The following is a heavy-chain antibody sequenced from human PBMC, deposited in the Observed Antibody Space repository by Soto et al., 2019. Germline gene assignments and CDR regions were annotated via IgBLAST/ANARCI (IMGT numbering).Heavy chain of an antibody. CDR1: GYTFTSYG. V-gene: IGHV1-18*01. Sequence: QVKLVQSGAEVKKPGASVKVSCKASGYTFTSYGISWVRQAPGQGLEWMGWISVSNGNTNFAQRLQGRVTMTTDTSTSTAYMELRSLRSDDTAVYYCAREQQLGLFDYWGQGTLVTVSS. CDR2: ISVSNGNT. J-gene: IGHJ4*02. CDR3: AREQQLGLFDY. D-gene: IGHD6-13*01.